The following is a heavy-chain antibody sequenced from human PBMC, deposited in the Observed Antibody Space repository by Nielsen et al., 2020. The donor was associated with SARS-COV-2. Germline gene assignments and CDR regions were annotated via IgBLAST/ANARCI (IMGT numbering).Heavy chain of an antibody. Sequence: GESLKISCAASGITFSSYGMHWVRQAPGKGLEWVAVISYDGSNKYYADSVKGRFTISRDNSKNTLYLQMSSLRAEGTAVYYCARDWSRAFDVWGQGTMVTVSS. CDR2: ISYDGSNK. V-gene: IGHV3-30*03. CDR1: GITFSSYG. J-gene: IGHJ3*01. CDR3: ARDWSRAFDV.